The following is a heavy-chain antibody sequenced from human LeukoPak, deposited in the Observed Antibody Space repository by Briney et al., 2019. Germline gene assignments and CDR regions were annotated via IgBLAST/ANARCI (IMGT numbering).Heavy chain of an antibody. CDR1: GYTFTDYY. CDR3: AREMDSSEAFDI. J-gene: IGHJ3*02. Sequence: GASVKVSCEASGYTFTDYYMHWLRQAPGQGLEWMGWINPSRGGTNYAQKFQARVTMTRDTSIATTYMELNRLTSDVTAVYFCAREMDSSEAFDIWGQGTLVTVSS. D-gene: IGHD3-22*01. CDR2: INPSRGGT. V-gene: IGHV1-2*02.